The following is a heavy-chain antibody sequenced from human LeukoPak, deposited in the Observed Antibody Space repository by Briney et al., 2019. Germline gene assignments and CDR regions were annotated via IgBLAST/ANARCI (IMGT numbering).Heavy chain of an antibody. CDR1: GFTFSSYG. J-gene: IGHJ4*02. D-gene: IGHD3-10*01. CDR2: ISYDGSNK. V-gene: IGHV3-30*18. Sequence: GRSLRLSCAASGFTFSSYGMHWVRQAPGKGLEWVAVISYDGSNKYYADSVKGRFTISRDNSKNTLYLQMNSLRAEDTAVYYCAKVMVRGVNPGVYFDYWGQGTLVTVS. CDR3: AKVMVRGVNPGVYFDY.